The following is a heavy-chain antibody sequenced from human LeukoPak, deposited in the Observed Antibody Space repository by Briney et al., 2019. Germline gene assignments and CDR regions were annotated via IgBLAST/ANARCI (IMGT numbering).Heavy chain of an antibody. D-gene: IGHD1-14*01. CDR2: IYYSGST. CDR1: GGSITNYY. CDR3: ARGESGNHAGFFDI. V-gene: IGHV4-59*01. Sequence: SETLSLTCTVSGGSITNYYWTWIRQPPGKELEWIGFIYYSGSTNYSPSLKSRVTISVDTSKNQFSLKLSSVTAADTAVYYCARGESGNHAGFFDIWGQGTMVTVSS. J-gene: IGHJ3*02.